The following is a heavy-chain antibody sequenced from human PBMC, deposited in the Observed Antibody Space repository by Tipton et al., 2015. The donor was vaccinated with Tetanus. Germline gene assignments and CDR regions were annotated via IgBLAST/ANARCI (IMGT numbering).Heavy chain of an antibody. J-gene: IGHJ4*02. D-gene: IGHD3-3*01. Sequence: TLSLTCTVSGGSLFSGSFYWGWIRQPPGKGLEWIGNIYYNGNTFYHSSLKSRVTISADTSKNQFSLKLASVTAADTAMYFCARANYDSSKKGPFDSGGQGILVIVSA. V-gene: IGHV4-39*07. CDR3: ARANYDSSKKGPFDS. CDR2: IYYNGNT. CDR1: GGSLFSGSFY.